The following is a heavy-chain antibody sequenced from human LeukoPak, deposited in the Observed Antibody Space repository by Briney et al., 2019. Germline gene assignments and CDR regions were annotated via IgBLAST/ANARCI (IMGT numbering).Heavy chain of an antibody. CDR1: GFTFSSFS. J-gene: IGHJ3*02. V-gene: IGHV3-21*01. D-gene: IGHD2-15*01. Sequence: GGSLRLSCAASGFTFSSFSMNWVRQAPGKGLEWVSSISSSSSYIYYADSVKGRFTISRDNAKNSLYLQMNSLRAEDTAVYYCARDTPRCAFDIWGQGTMVTVSS. CDR2: ISSSSSYI. CDR3: ARDTPRCAFDI.